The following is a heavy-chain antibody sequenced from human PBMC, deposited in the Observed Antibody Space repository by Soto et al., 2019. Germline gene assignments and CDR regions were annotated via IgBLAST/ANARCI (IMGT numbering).Heavy chain of an antibody. Sequence: QITLKESGPTLVKPTQTLTLTCTFSGFSLSTSGVGVGWIRQPPGKALEWLALIYWDDDKRYSPSLKSRLTITKDTSKIQVVLTMTNMDPVDTATYYCANLRNPLTMRGGNFDYGGQGTLVTVSS. V-gene: IGHV2-5*02. D-gene: IGHD3-10*02. CDR1: GFSLSTSGVG. CDR2: IYWDDDK. CDR3: ANLRNPLTMRGGNFDY. J-gene: IGHJ4*02.